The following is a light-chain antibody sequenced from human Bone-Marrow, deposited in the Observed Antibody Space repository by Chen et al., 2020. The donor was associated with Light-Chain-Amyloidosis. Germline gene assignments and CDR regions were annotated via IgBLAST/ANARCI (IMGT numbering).Light chain of an antibody. CDR2: GAS. Sequence: EIVLTQSPATLSLSPGERATRSCWASQTISSNYLAWYQQKPGQAPRLVIFGASSRAGGIPARFGGSGSGTDFTLTISRLEPEDFAVYYCQQYGSSPYTFGQGTKLEIK. V-gene: IGKV3-20*01. CDR1: QTISSNY. J-gene: IGKJ2*01. CDR3: QQYGSSPYT.